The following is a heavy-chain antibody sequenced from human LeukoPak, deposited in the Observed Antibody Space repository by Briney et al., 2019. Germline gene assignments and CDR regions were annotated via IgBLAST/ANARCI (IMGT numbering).Heavy chain of an antibody. J-gene: IGHJ4*02. Sequence: ASVKVSCKASGGTFSSYAISWVRQAPGQGLEWMGRIIPILGIANYAQKFQGRVTITADESTSTAYMELSSLRSEDTAVYYCARGYSYGPDDYWGQGTLVTVSS. CDR3: ARGYSYGPDDY. V-gene: IGHV1-69*04. CDR2: IIPILGIA. D-gene: IGHD5-18*01. CDR1: GGTFSSYA.